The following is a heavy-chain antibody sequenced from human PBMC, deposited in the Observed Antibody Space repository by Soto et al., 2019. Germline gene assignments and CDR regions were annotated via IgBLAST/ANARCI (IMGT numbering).Heavy chain of an antibody. CDR1: GFTFSSYA. D-gene: IGHD4-17*01. J-gene: IGHJ4*02. CDR3: AKDFRASGDYLYFDY. CDR2: ISGSGGST. Sequence: PGGSLRLSCAASGFTFSSYAMSWVRQAPGKGLEWVSAISGSGGSTYYADSVKGRFTISRDNSKNTLYLQMNSLRAEDTAVYYCAKDFRASGDYLYFDYWGQGTLVTVSS. V-gene: IGHV3-23*01.